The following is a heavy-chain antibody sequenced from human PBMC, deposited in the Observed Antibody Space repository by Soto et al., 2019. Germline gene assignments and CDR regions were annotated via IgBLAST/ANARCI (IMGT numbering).Heavy chain of an antibody. Sequence: SETLSLTCTVSGGSISSYYWSWIRQPPGKGLEWIGYIYYSGSTNYNPSLKSRVTISVDTSKNQFSLKLSSVPAAAPPVYYGARSRSSGYDSLDYWGQGTLVTVSS. D-gene: IGHD5-12*01. J-gene: IGHJ4*02. V-gene: IGHV4-59*08. CDR3: ARSRSSGYDSLDY. CDR2: IYYSGST. CDR1: GGSISSYY.